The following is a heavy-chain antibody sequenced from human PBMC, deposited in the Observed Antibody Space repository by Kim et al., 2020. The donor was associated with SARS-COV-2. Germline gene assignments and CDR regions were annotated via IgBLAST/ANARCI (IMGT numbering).Heavy chain of an antibody. CDR3: ARGPSYDSSGRLFDP. V-gene: IGHV4-31*02. J-gene: IGHJ5*02. D-gene: IGHD3-22*01. Sequence: PSLKSRVTLSLDTSNTQFSLKLSSVTAADTAVYYCARGPSYDSSGRLFDPWGQGTLVTVSS.